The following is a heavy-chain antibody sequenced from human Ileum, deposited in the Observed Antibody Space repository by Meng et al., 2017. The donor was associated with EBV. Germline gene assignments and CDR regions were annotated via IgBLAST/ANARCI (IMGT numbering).Heavy chain of an antibody. V-gene: IGHV4-61*01. CDR1: GASVTSSWYY. J-gene: IGHJ4*02. CDR2: VNYNGDS. CDR3: ARDLRVGGAFDY. Sequence: QVPLQPSGPGLVRPSESLSLTCTVSGASVTSSWYYWSWLRQSPGKGLEWLGYVNYNGDSTYNPSLKSRVTIFIDTSKKQFYLNLTSATAADTAIYYCARDLRVGGAFDYWGQGTLVTVSS. D-gene: IGHD1-26*01.